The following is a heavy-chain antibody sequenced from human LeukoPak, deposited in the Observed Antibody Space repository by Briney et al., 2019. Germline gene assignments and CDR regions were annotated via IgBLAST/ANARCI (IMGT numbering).Heavy chain of an antibody. D-gene: IGHD3-22*01. J-gene: IGHJ4*02. CDR3: ARSQDTMTSPFDY. V-gene: IGHV3-7*02. CDR2: IKQDGSEI. Sequence: PGGSLRLSCAASGFNFNSYWMSWVRQAPGKGLECVANIKQDGSEIYFVDSVKGRFTISRDNANNSLYLQMNSLRAEDTAVYYCARSQDTMTSPFDYWGQGTLVTVSS. CDR1: GFNFNSYW.